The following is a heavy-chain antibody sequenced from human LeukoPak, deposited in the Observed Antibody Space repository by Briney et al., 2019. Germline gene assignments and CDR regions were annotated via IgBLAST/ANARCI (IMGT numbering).Heavy chain of an antibody. J-gene: IGHJ3*02. D-gene: IGHD3-10*01. V-gene: IGHV4-39*07. CDR1: GVSISSGSNY. CDR2: IYSRGNT. CDR3: ARSDGYGLVGI. Sequence: SETLSLTCSVSGVSISSGSNYWGWIRQPPGKTLGWIGSIYSRGNTYYNPSLKSRVIILIDTAKNHFSLNLSSVTAADTAVYYCARSDGYGLVGIWGQGTMVTVSS.